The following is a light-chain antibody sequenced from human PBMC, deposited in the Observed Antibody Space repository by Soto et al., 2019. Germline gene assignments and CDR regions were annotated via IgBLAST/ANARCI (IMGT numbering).Light chain of an antibody. J-gene: IGLJ2*01. CDR2: EVS. CDR3: ASYTSSSTSVI. V-gene: IGLV1-47*01. Sequence: QPVLTQPPSASGAPGQRVTISCSGSSSNIGINFVYWYQQFPGTAPKLLIFEVSNRPSGISSRFSGSKSGNTASLTISGLQAEDEADYYCASYTSSSTSVIFGRGTKLTVL. CDR1: SSNIGINF.